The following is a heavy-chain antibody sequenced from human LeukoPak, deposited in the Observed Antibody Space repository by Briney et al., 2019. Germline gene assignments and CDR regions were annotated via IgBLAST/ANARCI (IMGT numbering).Heavy chain of an antibody. Sequence: SETLSLTCTVSGGSMTSSSYYWGWIRQPPGKGLEWIGSIYYSGRTYYNPSLKSRVTISVDTSKNQFSLKLNSVTAADTAVYYCARILYSNNIDYWGQGTLVTVSS. CDR3: ARILYSNNIDY. CDR2: IYYSGRT. CDR1: GGSMTSSSYY. V-gene: IGHV4-39*07. D-gene: IGHD2/OR15-2a*01. J-gene: IGHJ4*02.